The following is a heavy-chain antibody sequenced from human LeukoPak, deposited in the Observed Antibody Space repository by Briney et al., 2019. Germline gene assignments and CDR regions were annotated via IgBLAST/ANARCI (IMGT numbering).Heavy chain of an antibody. J-gene: IGHJ6*03. CDR1: GFTFSNYG. D-gene: IGHD3-10*01. Sequence: PGGSLRLSCVASGFTFSNYGMHWVRQAPGKGLEWVAVKRDDGTNEDYADSVKGRFTISRDNSKNSLYMQMNSLRDEETAVCYCARVMEYYYYYMDLWGKGTTVTVSS. V-gene: IGHV3-33*01. CDR2: KRDDGTNE. CDR3: ARVMEYYYYYMDL.